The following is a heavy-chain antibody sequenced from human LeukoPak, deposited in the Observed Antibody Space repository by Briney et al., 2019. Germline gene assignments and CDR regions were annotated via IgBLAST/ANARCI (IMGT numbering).Heavy chain of an antibody. CDR2: IYSSGST. V-gene: IGHV4-4*07. CDR1: GGSISSYY. Sequence: SETLSLTCTVSGGSISSYYWSWIRQPAGKGLEWIGRIYSSGSTNYNPSLKSRVTMSVDTSKNQFSLKLTSVTAADTAVFYCARGSSFDSSGWFTWFDHWGQGILVTVSS. D-gene: IGHD6-19*01. CDR3: ARGSSFDSSGWFTWFDH. J-gene: IGHJ5*02.